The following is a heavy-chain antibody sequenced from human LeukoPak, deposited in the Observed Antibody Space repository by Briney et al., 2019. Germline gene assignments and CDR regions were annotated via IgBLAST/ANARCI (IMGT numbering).Heavy chain of an antibody. Sequence: GGSLRLSCAASGFTFSSYGMHWVRQAPGKGLEWVAFIRYDGSNKYYADSVKGRFTISGDNFKNTLYLQMNSLRAEDTAVYYCAKDRVDSSSWPYYFDYWGQGTLVTVSS. V-gene: IGHV3-30*02. CDR2: IRYDGSNK. CDR1: GFTFSSYG. CDR3: AKDRVDSSSWPYYFDY. D-gene: IGHD6-13*01. J-gene: IGHJ4*02.